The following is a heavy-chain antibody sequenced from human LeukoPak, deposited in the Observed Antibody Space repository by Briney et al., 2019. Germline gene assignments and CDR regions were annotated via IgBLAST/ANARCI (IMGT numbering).Heavy chain of an antibody. CDR1: GYTFAGYY. V-gene: IGHV1-2*02. Sequence: ASVKVSCKASGYTFAGYYMHWVRQAPGQGLEWMGWINPNSGGTTYAQKFQGRVSMTRDTSISTAYMELSRLRSDDTAVYYCARASGGSGWYGGNWFDPWGQGTLVTVSS. CDR3: ARASGGSGWYGGNWFDP. J-gene: IGHJ5*02. CDR2: INPNSGGT. D-gene: IGHD6-19*01.